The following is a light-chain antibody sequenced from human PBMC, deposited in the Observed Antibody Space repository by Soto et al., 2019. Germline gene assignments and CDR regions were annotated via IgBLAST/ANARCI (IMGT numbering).Light chain of an antibody. Sequence: DIVLTQSPGTLSLSPGERATLSCRASQSVSSNHLAWYQQKPGQAPRLLIYGASSRATGIPDRFSGTGSETDFTLTISRLEPEDFAVYYCQQFSSYPLTFGGGTKVDIK. J-gene: IGKJ4*01. CDR1: QSVSSNH. CDR2: GAS. CDR3: QQFSSYPLT. V-gene: IGKV3-20*01.